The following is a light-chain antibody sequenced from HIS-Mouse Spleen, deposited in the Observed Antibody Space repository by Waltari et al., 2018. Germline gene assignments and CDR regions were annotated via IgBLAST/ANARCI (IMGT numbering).Light chain of an antibody. V-gene: IGKV4-1*01. J-gene: IGKJ4*01. Sequence: DIVMTQSPDSLAVSLGERATINCKSSQSVLYSSNNKNYLAWYQQKPGKAPKLLIYDASNLETGVPSRFSGSGSGTDFTLTISSLQPEDIATYYCQQYDNLPLTFGGGTKVEIK. CDR2: DAS. CDR3: QQYDNLPLT. CDR1: QSVLYSSNNKNY.